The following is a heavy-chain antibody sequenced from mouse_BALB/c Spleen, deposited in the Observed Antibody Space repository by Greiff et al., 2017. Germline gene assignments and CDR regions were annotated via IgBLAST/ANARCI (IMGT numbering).Heavy chain of an antibody. J-gene: IGHJ2*01. CDR3: ARGGITTGLFDY. V-gene: IGHV5-17*02. Sequence: EVQRVESGGGLVQPGGSRKLSCAASGFTFSSFGMHWVRQAPEKGLEWVAYISSGSSTIYYADTVKGRFTISRDNPKNTLFLQMTSLRSEDTAMYYCARGGITTGLFDYWGQGTTLTVSS. CDR1: GFTFSSFG. D-gene: IGHD1-1*01. CDR2: ISSGSSTI.